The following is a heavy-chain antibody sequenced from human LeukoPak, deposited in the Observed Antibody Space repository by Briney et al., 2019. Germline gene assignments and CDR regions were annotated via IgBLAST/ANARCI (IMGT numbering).Heavy chain of an antibody. J-gene: IGHJ4*02. D-gene: IGHD2-2*01. CDR1: GFTFDGYG. Sequence: GGSLRLSCTASGFTFDGYGMSWVRQAPGKGLEWVSVIYSGGGTYYADSVKDRCTISRDTSKNTLYLQMNSLRAEDTAVYYCARGYCSSTTCYFFDYWGQGTLVTVSS. V-gene: IGHV3-66*01. CDR2: IYSGGGT. CDR3: ARGYCSSTTCYFFDY.